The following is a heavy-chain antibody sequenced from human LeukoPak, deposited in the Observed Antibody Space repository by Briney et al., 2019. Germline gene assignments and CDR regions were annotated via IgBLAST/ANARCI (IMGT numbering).Heavy chain of an antibody. CDR3: ARGKDVLLWFGELLRQDWFDP. Sequence: PSETLSLTCAVYGGSFSGYYWSSIRQPPGKGLEWIGEINHSGSTNYNPSLKSRVTISVDTSRNQFSLKLSSVTAGETAVYYCARGKDVLLWFGELLRQDWFDPWGQGTLVTVSS. D-gene: IGHD3-10*01. V-gene: IGHV4-34*01. J-gene: IGHJ5*02. CDR1: GGSFSGYY. CDR2: INHSGST.